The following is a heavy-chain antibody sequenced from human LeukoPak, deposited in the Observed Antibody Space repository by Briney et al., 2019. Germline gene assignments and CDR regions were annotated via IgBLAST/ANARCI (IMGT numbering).Heavy chain of an antibody. Sequence: GGSLRLSCAASVFTFSSYAMSWVRQAPGKGLEWVSAICGSGGSTYYADSVKGRFTISRDNSKNTLYLQMNSLRAEDTAVYYCAKVRKPIWFGEAPPDYWGQGTLVTVSS. CDR3: AKVRKPIWFGEAPPDY. V-gene: IGHV3-23*01. CDR2: ICGSGGST. D-gene: IGHD3-10*01. J-gene: IGHJ4*02. CDR1: VFTFSSYA.